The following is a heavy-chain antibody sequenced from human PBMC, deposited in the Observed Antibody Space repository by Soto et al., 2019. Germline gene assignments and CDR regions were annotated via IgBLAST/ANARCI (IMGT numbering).Heavy chain of an antibody. V-gene: IGHV4-59*01. Sequence: SETLSLTCTVSGGSISSYYWSWIRQPPGKGLEWIADIYYSGSTNYSPSLKSRVTISVDTSKNQFSLNLSSVTAADTAVYFCATYVPDKLAVAGTSDAFDIWGQGTMVTVSS. CDR2: IYYSGST. CDR3: ATYVPDKLAVAGTSDAFDI. J-gene: IGHJ3*02. CDR1: GGSISSYY. D-gene: IGHD6-19*01.